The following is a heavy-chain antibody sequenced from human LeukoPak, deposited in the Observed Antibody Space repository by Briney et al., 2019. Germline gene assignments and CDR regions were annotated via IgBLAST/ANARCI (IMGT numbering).Heavy chain of an antibody. Sequence: ASVKVSCKVSGYTLTELSIHWARQVPGKGLEWMGGFAPEDGETVYPQKFQGRVTMTEDTSTDTAYMELSSLRSDDTAVYYCARRSSSSWYRGLDAFDIWGQGTMVTVSS. CDR2: FAPEDGET. CDR3: ARRSSSSWYRGLDAFDI. D-gene: IGHD6-13*01. CDR1: GYTLTELS. V-gene: IGHV1-24*01. J-gene: IGHJ3*02.